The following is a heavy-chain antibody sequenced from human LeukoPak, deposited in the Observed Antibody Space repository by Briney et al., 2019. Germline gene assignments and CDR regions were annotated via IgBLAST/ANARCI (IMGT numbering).Heavy chain of an antibody. Sequence: PGGSLRLSCAASGFTFSSYGMHWVRQAPGKGLEWVAVISYDGSNKYYADSVKGRFTISRDNSKNTLYLQMNSLRAEDTAVYYCARTGDPYYYDSSGFDAFDIWGQGTMVTVSS. D-gene: IGHD3-22*01. CDR1: GFTFSSYG. J-gene: IGHJ3*02. V-gene: IGHV3-30*03. CDR3: ARTGDPYYYDSSGFDAFDI. CDR2: ISYDGSNK.